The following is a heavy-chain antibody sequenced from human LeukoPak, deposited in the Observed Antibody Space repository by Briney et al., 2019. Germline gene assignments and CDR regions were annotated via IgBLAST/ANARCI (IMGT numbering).Heavy chain of an antibody. Sequence: GGSLRLSCAASGFTFSSYSMNWVRQAPGKGLEWVSSISSSSSYIYYADSVKGRFTISRNNAKNSLYLQMNSLRAEDTAVYYCAREYSSSSHFDYWGQGTLVTVSS. D-gene: IGHD6-6*01. CDR1: GFTFSSYS. CDR3: AREYSSSSHFDY. J-gene: IGHJ4*02. V-gene: IGHV3-21*01. CDR2: ISSSSSYI.